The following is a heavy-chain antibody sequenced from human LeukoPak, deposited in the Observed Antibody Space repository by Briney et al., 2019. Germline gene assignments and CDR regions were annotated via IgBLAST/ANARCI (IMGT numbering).Heavy chain of an antibody. D-gene: IGHD6-13*01. CDR3: TRGRGIAI. CDR2: INHSGST. CDR1: GGSFSGYY. V-gene: IGHV4-34*01. Sequence: PSETLSLSCAVYGGSFSGYYWSWIRQPPGKGLEWIGEINHSGSTTYNPSLKSRVTISVDTSKNQFSLKLSSVTAADTAVYYCTRGRGIAIWGQGTLVTVSS. J-gene: IGHJ4*02.